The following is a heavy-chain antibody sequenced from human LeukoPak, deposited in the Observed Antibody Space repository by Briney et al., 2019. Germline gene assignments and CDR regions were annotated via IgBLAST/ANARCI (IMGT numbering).Heavy chain of an antibody. V-gene: IGHV1-2*02. Sequence: AAVKVSCKASGYTFTGYYRHWVRQAPGQGLEWMGWINPNSGGTNYAQKFQGRVTMTRDTSISTAYMELRRLRSDDTAVYYCARDYDILTGYPTYWGQGTLVTVSS. CDR1: GYTFTGYY. D-gene: IGHD3-9*01. CDR3: ARDYDILTGYPTY. CDR2: INPNSGGT. J-gene: IGHJ4*02.